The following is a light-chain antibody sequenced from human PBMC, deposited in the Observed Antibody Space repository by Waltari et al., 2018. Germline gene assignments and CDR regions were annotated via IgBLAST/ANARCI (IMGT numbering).Light chain of an antibody. CDR2: AAS. CDR1: QSIKIY. J-gene: IGKJ2*01. V-gene: IGKV1-39*01. Sequence: DTQLTQSPYSLSASVGDRVTIACRASQSIKIYLNWYQQKSGKAPKLLIYAASNLQSGVPSRFSGSGSGTDFTLTISSLQPEDFATYYCQQSYSHPQTFGQGTKLEI. CDR3: QQSYSHPQT.